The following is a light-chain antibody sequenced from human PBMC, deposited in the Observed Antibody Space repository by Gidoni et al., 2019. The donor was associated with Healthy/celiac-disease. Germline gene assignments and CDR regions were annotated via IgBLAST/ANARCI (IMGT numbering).Light chain of an antibody. CDR1: KLGDKY. CDR3: QAWDSSTAWV. J-gene: IGLJ3*02. V-gene: IGLV3-1*01. CDR2: QDI. Sequence: SYELLQPPSVSVSTGQTARITCSGDKLGDKYACWYQQKPGHSPVLVIYQDIKRPSGIPERISGSNSGNTATLTISGTQAMDEADYYCQAWDSSTAWVFGGGTKLTV.